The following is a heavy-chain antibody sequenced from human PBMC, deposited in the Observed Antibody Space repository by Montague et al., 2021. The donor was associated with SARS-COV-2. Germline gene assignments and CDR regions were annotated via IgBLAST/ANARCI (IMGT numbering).Heavy chain of an antibody. V-gene: IGHV4-39*02. Sequence: SETLSLTCTVSGDSISSSSYYWGWIRQPPGKGLEWIGNKHYSGITYNNPSLKNRVTMSVDTSKNQFSLKLSSVTAADTAVYYCVRDGYPHVDYWGQGTLVTVSS. CDR1: GDSISSSSYY. D-gene: IGHD5-12*01. CDR3: VRDGYPHVDY. CDR2: KHYSGIT. J-gene: IGHJ4*02.